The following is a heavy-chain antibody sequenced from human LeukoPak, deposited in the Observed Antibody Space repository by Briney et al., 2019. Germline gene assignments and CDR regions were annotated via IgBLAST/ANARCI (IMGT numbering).Heavy chain of an antibody. CDR3: ARAPPHWNDGVDY. CDR2: IYHSGST. J-gene: IGHJ4*02. D-gene: IGHD1-1*01. V-gene: IGHV4-38-2*02. CDR1: GYSISSGYY. Sequence: SETLSLTCTVSGYSISSGYYWGWIRQPPGKGLEWIGSIYHSGSTYYNPSLKSRVTISVDMSKNQFSLKLSSVTAADTAVYYCARAPPHWNDGVDYWGQGTLVTVSS.